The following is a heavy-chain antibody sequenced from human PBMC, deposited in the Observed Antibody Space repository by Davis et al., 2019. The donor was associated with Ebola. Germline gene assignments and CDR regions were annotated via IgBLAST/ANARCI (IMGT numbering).Heavy chain of an antibody. CDR3: AVTYYYDSSGYYPYRFDY. J-gene: IGHJ4*02. Sequence: GESLKISCAASGFTFSSYWMSWVRQAPGKGLEWVANIKQDGSEKYYVDFVKGRFTISRDNAKNSLYLQMNSLRAEDTAVYYCAVTYYYDSSGYYPYRFDYWGQGTLVTVSS. D-gene: IGHD3-22*01. CDR1: GFTFSSYW. CDR2: IKQDGSEK. V-gene: IGHV3-7*03.